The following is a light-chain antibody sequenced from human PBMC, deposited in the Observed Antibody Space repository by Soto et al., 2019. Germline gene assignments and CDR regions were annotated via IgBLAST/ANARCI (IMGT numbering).Light chain of an antibody. J-gene: IGKJ1*01. CDR1: QRVSSSF. Sequence: EIVLTQSPGTLSLSPGERATLSCRASQRVSSSFLAWYQQKPGQSPRLLIYGASSRATGIQDRFSGSGSGTDVNLTISRLEPEDLAVYYCQQYGTSPWTFGQGTKVEI. CDR3: QQYGTSPWT. CDR2: GAS. V-gene: IGKV3-20*01.